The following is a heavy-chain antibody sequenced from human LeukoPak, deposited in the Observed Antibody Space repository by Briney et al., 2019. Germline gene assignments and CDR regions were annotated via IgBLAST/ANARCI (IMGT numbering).Heavy chain of an antibody. Sequence: SETLSLTCTVSGGSISSSSYYWGWIRQPPGKGLEWIGYIYYSGSTNYNPSLKSRVTISVDTSKNQFSLKLSSVTAADTAVYYCARTFNHWTHSGFDYWGQGTLVTVSS. CDR3: ARTFNHWTHSGFDY. V-gene: IGHV4-61*05. CDR1: GGSISSSSYY. J-gene: IGHJ4*02. D-gene: IGHD1-1*01. CDR2: IYYSGST.